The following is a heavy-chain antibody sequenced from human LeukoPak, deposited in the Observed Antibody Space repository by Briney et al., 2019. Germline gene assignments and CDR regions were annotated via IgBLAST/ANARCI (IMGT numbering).Heavy chain of an antibody. J-gene: IGHJ6*02. CDR3: ARERYYYDSSGYYPPSFYYYGMDV. D-gene: IGHD3-22*01. CDR1: GFTVSSNY. V-gene: IGHV3-53*04. Sequence: GGSLRLSCAASGFTVSSNYMSWVRQAPGKGLEWVSVIYSGGSTYYADSVKGRFTISRYNSKNTLYLQMNSLRAEDTAVYYCARERYYYDSSGYYPPSFYYYGMDVWGQGTTVTVSS. CDR2: IYSGGST.